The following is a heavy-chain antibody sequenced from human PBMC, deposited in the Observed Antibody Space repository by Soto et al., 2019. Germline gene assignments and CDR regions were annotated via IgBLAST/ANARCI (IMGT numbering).Heavy chain of an antibody. CDR3: ARAGRGDCSGGSCYSGLYGMDV. CDR1: GGSFSGYY. CDR2: INHSGST. V-gene: IGHV4-34*01. J-gene: IGHJ6*02. Sequence: PSETLSLTCAVYGGSFSGYYWSWIRQPPGKGLEWIGEINHSGSTNYNPSLKSRVTISVDTSKNQFSLKLSSVTVADTAVYYCARAGRGDCSGGSCYSGLYGMDVWGQGTTVTVSS. D-gene: IGHD2-15*01.